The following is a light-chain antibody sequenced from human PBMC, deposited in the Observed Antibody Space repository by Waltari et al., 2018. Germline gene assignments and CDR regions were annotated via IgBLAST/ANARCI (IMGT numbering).Light chain of an antibody. V-gene: IGLV2-14*03. CDR1: TNDIGGFNY. CDR2: DDI. Sequence: QSALTQPASVSGSPGQSIIISCTGTTNDIGGFNYVSWYQKHPGKGPKLIIFDDISRPSGGSDRFSASKSGNTASLTISGLHPEDEADYYCSSYSSVDSPYVFGTGTWVTVL. J-gene: IGLJ1*01. CDR3: SSYSSVDSPYV.